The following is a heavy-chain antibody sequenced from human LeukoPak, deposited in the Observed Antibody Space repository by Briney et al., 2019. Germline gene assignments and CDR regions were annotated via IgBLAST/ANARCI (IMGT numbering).Heavy chain of an antibody. V-gene: IGHV3-23*01. CDR2: ISGSGGST. J-gene: IGHJ3*02. CDR1: GFTFSSYA. CDR3: AKDWDERDCSSTSCLNDAFDI. Sequence: PGGSLRLSCAASGFTFSSYAMSWVRQAPGKGLEWVSAISGSGGSTFYADSVKGRFTISRDNSKNTLYLQMNSLRAEDTAVYYCAKDWDERDCSSTSCLNDAFDIWGQGAMVTVSS. D-gene: IGHD2-2*01.